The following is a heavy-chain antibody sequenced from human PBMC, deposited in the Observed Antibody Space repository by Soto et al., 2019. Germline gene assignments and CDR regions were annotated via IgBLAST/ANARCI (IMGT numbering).Heavy chain of an antibody. V-gene: IGHV4-31*03. CDR3: AREAKGSYYFDY. J-gene: IGHJ4*02. Sequence: PSETLSLTCTVSGGSISSGGYYWSWIRQHPGKGLEWIGYIYYSGSTYYNPSLKSRVTISVDTSKNQFSLKLSSATAADTAVYYCAREAKGSYYFDYWGQGTLVTVSS. D-gene: IGHD3-10*01. CDR2: IYYSGST. CDR1: GGSISSGGYY.